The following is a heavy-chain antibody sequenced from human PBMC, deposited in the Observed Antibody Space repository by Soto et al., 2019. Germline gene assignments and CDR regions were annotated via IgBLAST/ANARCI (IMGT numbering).Heavy chain of an antibody. V-gene: IGHV3-20*04. Sequence: PGGSLRLSCAASGFTFDDYGMSWVRQAPGKGLEWVSGINWNGGSTGYADSVKGRFTISRDNAKNSLYLQMNSLRAEDTALYYCARDPGYGSGSHYYYGMDVWGQGTTVTVSS. CDR3: ARDPGYGSGSHYYYGMDV. J-gene: IGHJ6*02. CDR2: INWNGGST. D-gene: IGHD3-10*01. CDR1: GFTFDDYG.